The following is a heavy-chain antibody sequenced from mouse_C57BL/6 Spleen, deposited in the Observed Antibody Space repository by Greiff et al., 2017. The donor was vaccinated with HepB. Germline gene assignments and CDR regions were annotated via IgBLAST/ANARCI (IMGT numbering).Heavy chain of an antibody. CDR3: ARENWDNYFDY. J-gene: IGHJ2*01. Sequence: QVQLQQPGAELVRPGTSVKLSCKASGYTFTSYWMHWVKQRPGQGLEWIGVIDPSDSYTNYNQKFKGKATLTVDTSSSTAYKQLSSLTSEDSAVYYCARENWDNYFDYWGQGTTLTVSS. V-gene: IGHV1-59*01. CDR1: GYTFTSYW. D-gene: IGHD4-1*01. CDR2: IDPSDSYT.